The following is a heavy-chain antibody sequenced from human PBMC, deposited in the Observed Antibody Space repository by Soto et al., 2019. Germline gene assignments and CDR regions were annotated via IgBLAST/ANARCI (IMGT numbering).Heavy chain of an antibody. CDR2: IIPLFDAT. J-gene: IGHJ4*02. Sequence: QVQLVQSGAEVRKPGSSVMVSCKASGGTFTTYDISWVRQAPGQGLEWMGGIIPLFDATKYAQKFQGRVTITADKSTGTAYMELSSLRSDDTAMYYCARDRSSSWYNGTFYFDSWGQGTLVTVSS. CDR1: GGTFTTYD. CDR3: ARDRSSSWYNGTFYFDS. D-gene: IGHD6-19*01. V-gene: IGHV1-69*06.